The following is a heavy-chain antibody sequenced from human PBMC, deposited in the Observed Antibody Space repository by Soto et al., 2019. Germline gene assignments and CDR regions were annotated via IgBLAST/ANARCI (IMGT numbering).Heavy chain of an antibody. J-gene: IGHJ5*02. CDR3: AREEVPPAAIAFWFEP. CDR1: GFTFSSYS. CDR2: ITSSSGT. V-gene: IGHV3-48*02. D-gene: IGHD2-2*02. Sequence: EVQLVESGGGLVQPGGSLRLSCAASGFTFSSYSMNWVRQAPGKGLEWVSYITSSSGTTYADSVNGRFTISRDNAKNSLYLQMNSLRDEDTAVYYCAREEVPPAAIAFWFEPWGQGTLVTVSS.